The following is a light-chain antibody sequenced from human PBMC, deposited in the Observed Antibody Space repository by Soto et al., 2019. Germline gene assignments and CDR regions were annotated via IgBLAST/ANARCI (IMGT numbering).Light chain of an antibody. V-gene: IGLV1-44*01. CDR1: TSNIAGNT. CDR3: ATWDDSLNAAV. J-gene: IGLJ7*01. CDR2: IDD. Sequence: QSALTQPPSLSGTPGQRVTISCSGSTSNIAGNTVHWYQHLPETAPKLLIYIDDQRPSGVPDRFSGSKSGTSASLAISGLQSEDEADYYCATWDDSLNAAVFGGGTQLTDL.